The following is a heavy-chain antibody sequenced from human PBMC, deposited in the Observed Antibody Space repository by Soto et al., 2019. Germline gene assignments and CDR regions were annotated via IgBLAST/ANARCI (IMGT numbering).Heavy chain of an antibody. CDR3: ARVGSVTTLDFDNWFDP. CDR1: GGSISSSSYY. Sequence: QLQLQESGPGLVKPSETLSLTCTVSGGSISSSSYYWGWIRQPPGKGLEWIGSIYYSGSTYYNPSLKSRVTISLDTSKNQFSLKLSSVTAADTAVYYCARVGSVTTLDFDNWFDPWGQGTLVTVSS. J-gene: IGHJ5*02. D-gene: IGHD4-17*01. CDR2: IYYSGST. V-gene: IGHV4-39*01.